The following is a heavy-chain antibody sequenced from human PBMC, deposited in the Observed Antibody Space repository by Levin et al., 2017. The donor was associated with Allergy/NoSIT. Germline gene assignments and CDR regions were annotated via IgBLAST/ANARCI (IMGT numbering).Heavy chain of an antibody. CDR1: GFSFSSFG. CDR3: TKDVVFGTSSWSLDY. J-gene: IGHJ4*02. D-gene: IGHD6-13*01. Sequence: GGSLRLSCAASGFSFSSFGMHWVRQAPGKGLDWVAVISFDGSDKYYADSVKGRFTISRDNSKNRLFLQMNSLRAEDTALYYCTKDVVFGTSSWSLDYWRQGAQVTVSS. V-gene: IGHV3-30*18. CDR2: ISFDGSDK.